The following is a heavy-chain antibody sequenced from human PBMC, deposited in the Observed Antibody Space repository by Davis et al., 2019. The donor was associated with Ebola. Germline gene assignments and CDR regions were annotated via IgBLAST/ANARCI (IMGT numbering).Heavy chain of an antibody. CDR3: AREGKYRDESRTFDY. Sequence: PGGSLRLSCAASGFTFSDSYMTWVRQAPGKGLEWVSSISISSAFIYYADSVTGRFTVSRDNAKNSLSLQMNSLRAEDTAVYYCAREGKYRDESRTFDYWGQGTLVTVSS. D-gene: IGHD2-2*01. CDR1: GFTFSDSY. CDR2: ISISSAFI. V-gene: IGHV3-69-1*01. J-gene: IGHJ4*02.